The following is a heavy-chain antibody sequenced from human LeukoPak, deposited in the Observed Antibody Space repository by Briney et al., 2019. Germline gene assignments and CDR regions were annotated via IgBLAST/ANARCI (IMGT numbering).Heavy chain of an antibody. CDR2: ISSDGGGT. CDR3: ATGAAAGI. CDR1: GFTFRSYA. D-gene: IGHD6-13*01. Sequence: GGSLRLSCSASGFTFRSYAMHWVRQAPGKGLQYVSAISSDGGGTYYADSVQGRFTISRDNSKNTLYLQMNSLRAEDTAVYYCATGAAAGIWGQGTLVTVSS. J-gene: IGHJ3*02. V-gene: IGHV3-64*04.